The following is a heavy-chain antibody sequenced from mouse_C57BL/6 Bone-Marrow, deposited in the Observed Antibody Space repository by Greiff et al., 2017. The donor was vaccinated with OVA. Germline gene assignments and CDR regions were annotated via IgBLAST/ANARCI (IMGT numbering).Heavy chain of an antibody. CDR2: ISSCGSYT. Sequence: EVKLVEPGGDLVKPGGSLKLSCAASGFTFSSYGMSWVRQTPDKRLEWVVTISSCGSYTYYPHSVKGPFTISRDNANNTQYLQMSSQKSEDTAMDYCASRTAQATKFAYWGQGTLVTVSA. CDR1: GFTFSSYG. V-gene: IGHV5-6*01. CDR3: ASRTAQATKFAY. J-gene: IGHJ3*01. D-gene: IGHD3-2*02.